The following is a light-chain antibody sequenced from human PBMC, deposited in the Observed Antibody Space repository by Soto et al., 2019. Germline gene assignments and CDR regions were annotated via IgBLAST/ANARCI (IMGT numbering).Light chain of an antibody. Sequence: EIVMTQTPPSLSVTPGQTASISCKSSQSPQHSGGRTYFYWYLQKAGQPPRLLITEVSGRFSGVPDRFSGSGSGTDFTLTISRVEAEDVGTYYCMQAAQLPLTFGGGTQVEI. J-gene: IGKJ4*01. V-gene: IGKV2-29*03. CDR2: EVS. CDR3: MQAAQLPLT. CDR1: QSPQHSGGRTY.